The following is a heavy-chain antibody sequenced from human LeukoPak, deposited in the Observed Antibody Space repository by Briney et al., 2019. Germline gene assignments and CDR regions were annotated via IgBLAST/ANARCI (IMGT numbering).Heavy chain of an antibody. Sequence: GGSLRLSCAASGFTFSSHGLHWVRQAPGKGLEWVSGISGSGGSTYYADSVKGRFTISRDSSKNTLYLQMNSLRAEDTAVYYCAEDRGLGYCSSTSCYISHFDYWGQGTLVTVSS. V-gene: IGHV3-23*01. CDR1: GFTFSSHG. J-gene: IGHJ4*02. D-gene: IGHD2-2*02. CDR3: AEDRGLGYCSSTSCYISHFDY. CDR2: ISGSGGST.